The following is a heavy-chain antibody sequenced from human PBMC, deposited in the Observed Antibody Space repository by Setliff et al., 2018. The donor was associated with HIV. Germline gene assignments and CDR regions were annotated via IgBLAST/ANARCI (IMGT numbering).Heavy chain of an antibody. Sequence: PSETLSLTCTVSGGSISSYYWSWIRQPAGKGLEWIGEICHSGSANYNPSLRSRVNMSVDTSKNQFSLKLSSVTAADTAVYYCATDSSGYYSFDYWGQGTLVTVSS. CDR1: GGSISSYY. J-gene: IGHJ4*02. CDR3: ATDSSGYYSFDY. D-gene: IGHD3-22*01. CDR2: ICHSGSA. V-gene: IGHV4-59*04.